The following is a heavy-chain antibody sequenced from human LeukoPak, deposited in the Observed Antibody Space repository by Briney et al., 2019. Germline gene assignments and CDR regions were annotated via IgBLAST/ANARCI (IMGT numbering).Heavy chain of an antibody. D-gene: IGHD6-13*01. CDR2: IWYDGSNK. CDR3: ARDTAIAALWHGMDV. CDR1: GFTFSSYG. Sequence: GGSLRLSCAASGFTFSSYGMHWVRQAPGKGLEWVAVIWYDGSNKYYADSVKGRFTISRDNSKNTLYLQMNSLRAEDTAVYYCARDTAIAALWHGMDVWGQGTTVTVS. J-gene: IGHJ6*02. V-gene: IGHV3-33*01.